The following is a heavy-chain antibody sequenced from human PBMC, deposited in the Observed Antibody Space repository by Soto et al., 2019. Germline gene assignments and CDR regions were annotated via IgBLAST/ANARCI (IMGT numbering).Heavy chain of an antibody. J-gene: IGHJ5*02. D-gene: IGHD6-13*01. Sequence: SETLSLTCTVSGGSISSGGYYWSWIRQHPGKGLEWIGYIYYSGSTYYNPSLKSRVTISVDTSKNQFSLKLSSVTAADTAVYYCARDLGSSSWYYWFDPWGQGTLVTVSS. CDR1: GGSISSGGYY. CDR3: ARDLGSSSWYYWFDP. V-gene: IGHV4-31*03. CDR2: IYYSGST.